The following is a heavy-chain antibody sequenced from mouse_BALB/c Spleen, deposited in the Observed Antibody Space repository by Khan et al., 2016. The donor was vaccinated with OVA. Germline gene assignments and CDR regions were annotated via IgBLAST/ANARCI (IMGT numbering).Heavy chain of an antibody. J-gene: IGHJ2*01. Sequence: EVQVVESGGGLVQPGGSRKLSCAASGFTFNSYGMHWVRQAPEKGLEWVAYISGDSNTIYYADTVKGRFTISRDNPKNTLFLQMNSLMSEDTAMYYCATSYFYGYYFDYWGPGTTLTVS. D-gene: IGHD1-1*01. V-gene: IGHV5-17*02. CDR1: GFTFNSYG. CDR3: ATSYFYGYYFDY. CDR2: ISGDSNTI.